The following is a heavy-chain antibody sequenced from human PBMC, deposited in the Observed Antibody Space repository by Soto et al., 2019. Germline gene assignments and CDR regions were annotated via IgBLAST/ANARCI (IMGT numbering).Heavy chain of an antibody. CDR2: IYYSGST. V-gene: IGHV4-59*08. Sequence: QVQLQESGPGLVKPSETLSLTCTVSGGSISSYYWSWIRQPPGKGLEWIGYIYYSGSTNYNPSLKSRVTISVDTSKNQFSLTLSSVTAADTAVYYWARHLDVVVVAATRIDAFDIWGQGTMVTVSS. CDR1: GGSISSYY. D-gene: IGHD2-15*01. J-gene: IGHJ3*02. CDR3: ARHLDVVVVAATRIDAFDI.